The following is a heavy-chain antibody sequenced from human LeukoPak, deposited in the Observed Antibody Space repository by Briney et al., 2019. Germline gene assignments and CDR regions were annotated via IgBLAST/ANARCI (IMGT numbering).Heavy chain of an antibody. V-gene: IGHV3-33*01. CDR3: TADGCGGTCYIDH. Sequence: GKSLTLSCAASGLTFSSHGMHWVRQAPGKGLEWVALIWYDGSDKYYADTVRGRFTITRDNAKNMLYLQMNSLGVEDTVVYYCTADGCGGTCYIDHWGQGALVTVSS. CDR2: IWYDGSDK. J-gene: IGHJ4*02. D-gene: IGHD2-15*01. CDR1: GLTFSSHG.